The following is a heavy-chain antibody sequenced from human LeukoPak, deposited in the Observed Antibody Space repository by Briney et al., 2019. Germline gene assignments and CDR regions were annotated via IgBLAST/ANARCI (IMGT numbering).Heavy chain of an antibody. V-gene: IGHV3-48*03. Sequence: GGSLRLSCVASVFTFSSYQMNWVRQAPGKGLEWVSYISSTGSTIYYADSVKGRFTISRDNAKNSLYLQMNSLRAEDTAVYYCARGDTYNWFDPWGRGTLVTVSS. CDR3: ARGDTYNWFDP. CDR2: ISSTGSTI. CDR1: VFTFSSYQ. J-gene: IGHJ5*02.